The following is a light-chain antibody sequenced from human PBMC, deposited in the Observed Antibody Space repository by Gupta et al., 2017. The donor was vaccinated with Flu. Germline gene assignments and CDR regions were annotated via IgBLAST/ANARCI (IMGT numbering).Light chain of an antibody. Sequence: ATLSLSPGERATLSCRASQNVARNLVWHQHAPGQAPRLLIYGASTRAPGISARFSGSGSGTDFTLNISSLQSEDSAVYYCQQYNQWRPLTFGGGTKVEIK. J-gene: IGKJ4*01. CDR2: GAS. CDR1: QNVARN. CDR3: QQYNQWRPLT. V-gene: IGKV3-15*01.